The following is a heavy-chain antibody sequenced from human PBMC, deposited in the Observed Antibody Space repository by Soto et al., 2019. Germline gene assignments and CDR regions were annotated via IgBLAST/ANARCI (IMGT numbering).Heavy chain of an antibody. CDR3: ARVVRLQAYNWFDP. D-gene: IGHD4-4*01. Sequence: SVKVSCKASGGTFSSYAISWVRQAPGQGLEWMGGIIPIFGTANYAQKFQGRVTITADKSTSTAYVELSSLRSEDTAVYYCARVVRLQAYNWFDPWGQGTLVTVSS. V-gene: IGHV1-69*06. CDR2: IIPIFGTA. CDR1: GGTFSSYA. J-gene: IGHJ5*02.